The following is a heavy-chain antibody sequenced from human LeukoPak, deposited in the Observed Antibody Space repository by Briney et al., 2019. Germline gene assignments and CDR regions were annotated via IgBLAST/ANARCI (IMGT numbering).Heavy chain of an antibody. J-gene: IGHJ4*02. Sequence: WESLSLTCTVSGGSISSNSHYWAWIRQPPGKGLEWIGSIHYSGSAFYSPSLKSRVTISVDTSKNQFPLILTSVTASDTAVSYCAREEASVGDYWGQGILVTVSS. D-gene: IGHD2-21*01. CDR1: GGSISSNSHY. V-gene: IGHV4-39*01. CDR2: IHYSGSA. CDR3: AREEASVGDY.